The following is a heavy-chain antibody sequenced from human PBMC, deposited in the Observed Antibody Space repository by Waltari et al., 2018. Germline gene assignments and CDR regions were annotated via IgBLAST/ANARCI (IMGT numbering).Heavy chain of an antibody. Sequence: QVQLQQWGSGLLKPSETLSLTCAVYCGSFSGYSWSWIRQPPGKGREWIGEINHSGSTNYNPSLKSRVTISVDTSKNQFSMKLSSVTAADTAVYYCARGTYYYGSGSYYPFDYWGQGTLVTVSS. D-gene: IGHD3-10*01. V-gene: IGHV4-34*01. J-gene: IGHJ4*02. CDR3: ARGTYYYGSGSYYPFDY. CDR1: CGSFSGYS. CDR2: INHSGST.